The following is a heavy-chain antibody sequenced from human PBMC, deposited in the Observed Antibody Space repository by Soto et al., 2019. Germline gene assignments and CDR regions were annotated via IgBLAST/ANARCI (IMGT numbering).Heavy chain of an antibody. D-gene: IGHD1-1*01. Sequence: GGSLRLSCAASGFTFSSYSMNWVRQAPGKGLEWVSSISSSSSYIYYADSVKGRFTISRDNAKNSLYLQMNSLRAEDTAVYYCPTANLNLSPLEYWGQGTLVTV. CDR2: ISSSSSYI. J-gene: IGHJ4*02. V-gene: IGHV3-21*01. CDR1: GFTFSSYS. CDR3: PTANLNLSPLEY.